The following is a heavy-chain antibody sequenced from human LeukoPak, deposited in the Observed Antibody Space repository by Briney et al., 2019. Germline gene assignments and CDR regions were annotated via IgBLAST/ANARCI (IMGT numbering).Heavy chain of an antibody. J-gene: IGHJ1*01. CDR3: AAPMVRGVIITAGY. CDR1: GYTFTSYD. CDR2: MNPNSGNT. V-gene: IGHV1-8*01. D-gene: IGHD3-10*01. Sequence: ASVKVSCKASGYTFTSYDINWVRQATGQGLEWIGWMNPNSGNTGYAQKFQGRVTMTRNTSISTAYMELSSLRSDDTAVYYCAAPMVRGVIITAGYWGQGTLVTVSS.